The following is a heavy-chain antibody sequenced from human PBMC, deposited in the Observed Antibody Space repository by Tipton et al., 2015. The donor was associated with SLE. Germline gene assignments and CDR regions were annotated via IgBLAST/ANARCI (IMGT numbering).Heavy chain of an antibody. J-gene: IGHJ4*02. CDR1: AFTFSNYG. Sequence: GSLRLSCAASAFTFSNYGMHWVRQAPGKGLEWVAYIRNDGTNTFYADSVKGRFTISRDNSENTLYLHMNSVRAEDMAVYYCAKDILTGATGVFDYWGQGTLVTVSS. CDR2: IRNDGTNT. D-gene: IGHD3-10*01. CDR3: AKDILTGATGVFDY. V-gene: IGHV3-30*02.